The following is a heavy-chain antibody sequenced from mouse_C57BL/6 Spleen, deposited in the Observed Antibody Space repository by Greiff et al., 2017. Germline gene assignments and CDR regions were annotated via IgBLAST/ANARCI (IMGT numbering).Heavy chain of an antibody. CDR1: GFTFSSYA. D-gene: IGHD1-1*01. CDR3: ARDGGYGSSRAY. Sequence: EVQRVESGGGLVKPGGSLKLSCAASGFTFSSYAMSWVRQTPEKRLAWVATISDGGSYTYYPDNVKGRFTISRDNAKNNLYLQMSHLKSEDTAMYYCARDGGYGSSRAYWGQGALVTVSA. CDR2: ISDGGSYT. V-gene: IGHV5-4*01. J-gene: IGHJ3*01.